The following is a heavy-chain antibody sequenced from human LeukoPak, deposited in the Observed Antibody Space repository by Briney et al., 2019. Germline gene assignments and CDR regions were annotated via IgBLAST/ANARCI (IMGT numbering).Heavy chain of an antibody. Sequence: SQTLSLTCAISGDSVSSYSAAWNWIRQSPSRGLEWLGRTYYRSKWYSDSVVSVKGRITINPDTSKNQFSLKLSSVTAADTAVYYCARVGAGAGFWSGFRYDPWGQGTLVTVSS. CDR2: TYYRSKWYS. V-gene: IGHV6-1*01. CDR1: GDSVSSYSAA. CDR3: ARVGAGAGFWSGFRYDP. D-gene: IGHD3-3*01. J-gene: IGHJ5*02.